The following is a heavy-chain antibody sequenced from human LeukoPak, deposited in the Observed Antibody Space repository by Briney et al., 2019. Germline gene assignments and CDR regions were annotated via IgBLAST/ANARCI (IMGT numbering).Heavy chain of an antibody. V-gene: IGHV3-7*04. CDR2: IREDGATN. CDR1: GVMLRRYW. Sequence: PGGSLRLSRADPGVMLRRYWMSSVCQALWKGLWWVANIREDGATNYYVDSVRGRFTISRDNDQKSLYLQMNNLRAGDMALYFCARHVVVGRFVKYFDLWGRGSLVTVSA. J-gene: IGHJ2*01. D-gene: IGHD1-26*01. CDR3: ARHVVVGRFVKYFDL.